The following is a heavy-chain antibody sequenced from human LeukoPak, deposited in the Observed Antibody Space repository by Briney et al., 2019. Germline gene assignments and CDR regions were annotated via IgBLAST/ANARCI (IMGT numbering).Heavy chain of an antibody. Sequence: GGSLRLSYAASGFTFSSYAMSWVRQAPGKGLEWVSAISGSGGSTYYADSVKGRFTISRDNSKNTLYLQMNSLRAEDTAVYYCVSMTGAIHGPYDYWGQGTLVTVSS. D-gene: IGHD4/OR15-4a*01. CDR3: VSMTGAIHGPYDY. J-gene: IGHJ4*02. V-gene: IGHV3-23*01. CDR1: GFTFSSYA. CDR2: ISGSGGST.